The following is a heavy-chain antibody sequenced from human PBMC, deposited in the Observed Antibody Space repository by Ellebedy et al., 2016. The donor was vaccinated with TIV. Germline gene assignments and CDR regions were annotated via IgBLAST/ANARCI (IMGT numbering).Heavy chain of an antibody. CDR2: ISYDGDNE. CDR1: GFSFSNYG. J-gene: IGHJ4*02. Sequence: GESLKISXAASGFSFSNYGMHWVRQTPGKGLEWVAVISYDGDNEYYADSVKGRFTISRDNSRNTLYLQMTSLRSEDTAVYYCAKCSLVGSGWDNFHYWGQGILVTVSS. D-gene: IGHD6-19*01. V-gene: IGHV3-30*18. CDR3: AKCSLVGSGWDNFHY.